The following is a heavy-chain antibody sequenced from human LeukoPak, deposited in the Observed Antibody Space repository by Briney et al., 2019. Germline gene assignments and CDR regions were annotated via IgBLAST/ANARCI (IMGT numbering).Heavy chain of an antibody. CDR1: DASISGYY. CDR3: ARDLGGIYFDY. V-gene: IGHV4-59*01. Sequence: SETLSLTCTVSDASISGYYWSWIRQPPGKGLEWIGSIHFSGSTNYNPSLRSRVTISVDTSKNQLSLKLSSVTAVDTAVYYCARDLGGIYFDYWGQGTLVTVSS. D-gene: IGHD1-26*01. CDR2: IHFSGST. J-gene: IGHJ4*02.